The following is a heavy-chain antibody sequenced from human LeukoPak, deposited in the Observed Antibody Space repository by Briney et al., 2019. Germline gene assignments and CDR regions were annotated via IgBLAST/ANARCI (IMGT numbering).Heavy chain of an antibody. CDR1: VYTFTSYY. CDR3: ARDLLLDS. J-gene: IGHJ4*02. V-gene: IGHV1-2*02. CDR2: INPNSGVT. Sequence: ASVKVSCKASVYTFTSYYMHWVRQAPGQGLEWMGWINPNSGVTNYAQNFQGRVTMTRDTSISTAFMELTSLRPDDTAVYYCARDLLLDSWGQGTLVTVSS. D-gene: IGHD5-18*01.